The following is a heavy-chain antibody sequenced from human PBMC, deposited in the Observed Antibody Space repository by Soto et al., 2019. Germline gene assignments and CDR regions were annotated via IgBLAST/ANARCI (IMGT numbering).Heavy chain of an antibody. CDR3: AREEMATNSHRFDY. CDR1: GGTFSSYA. D-gene: IGHD5-12*01. CDR2: IIPIFGTA. V-gene: IGHV1-69*13. Sequence: GASVKVSCKASGGTFSSYAISWVRQAPGQGLEWMGGIIPIFGTANYAQKFQGRVTITADESTSTAYMELSSLRSEDTAVYYCAREEMATNSHRFDYWGQGTMVTVYS. J-gene: IGHJ4*02.